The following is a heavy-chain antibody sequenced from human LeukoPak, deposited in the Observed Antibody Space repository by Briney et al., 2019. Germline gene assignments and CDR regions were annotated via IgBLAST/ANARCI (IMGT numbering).Heavy chain of an antibody. CDR1: GFTFSNYP. CDR2: ISYDGSNK. J-gene: IGHJ6*02. Sequence: GGSLRHSCAASGFTFSNYPMHWVRQAPGKGLEWVAVISYDGSNKYSADSVKGRFTISRDNSKNTLYLQMNSLRAEDTAVYYCARDRGDPDYYYGMDVWGQGTTVTVSS. D-gene: IGHD4-17*01. V-gene: IGHV3-30-3*01. CDR3: ARDRGDPDYYYGMDV.